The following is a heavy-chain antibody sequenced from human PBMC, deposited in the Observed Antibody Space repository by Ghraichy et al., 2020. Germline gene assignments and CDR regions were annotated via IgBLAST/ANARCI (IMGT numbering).Heavy chain of an antibody. J-gene: IGHJ6*02. D-gene: IGHD3-3*01. CDR2: IYYSGST. Sequence: SQTLSLTCTVSGGSISSSSYYWGWIRQPPGKGLEWIGSIYYSGSTYYNPSLKSRVTISVDTSKNQFSLKLSSVTAADTAVYYCARQVIFGVVISYYGMDVWGQGTTVTVSS. V-gene: IGHV4-39*01. CDR1: GGSISSSSYY. CDR3: ARQVIFGVVISYYGMDV.